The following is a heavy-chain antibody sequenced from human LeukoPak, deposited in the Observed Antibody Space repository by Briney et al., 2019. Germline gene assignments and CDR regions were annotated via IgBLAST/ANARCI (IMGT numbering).Heavy chain of an antibody. D-gene: IGHD4-11*01. Sequence: GESLKIPCRGSGYSFTSYWIGWVRQMPGKGLEWMGIIYPGDSDTRYSASLQGRVTISADNSISTAYLQWSSLKASDTAMYYGARAPLDPYSPDYYYYMDVWGKGTTVTVSS. J-gene: IGHJ6*03. CDR2: IYPGDSDT. V-gene: IGHV5-51*01. CDR3: ARAPLDPYSPDYYYYMDV. CDR1: GYSFTSYW.